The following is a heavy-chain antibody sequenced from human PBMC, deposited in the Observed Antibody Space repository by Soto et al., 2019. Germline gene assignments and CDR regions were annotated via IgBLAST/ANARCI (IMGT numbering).Heavy chain of an antibody. J-gene: IGHJ4*02. CDR2: IYYSGST. D-gene: IGHD2-2*01. V-gene: IGHV4-31*03. CDR1: GGSISSGGYY. Sequence: PSETLSLTCTVSGGSISSGGYYWSWIRQHPGKGLEWIGYIYYSGSTYYNPSLKSRVTISVDTSKNQFSLKLSSVTAADTAVYYCARDRVVPAARWGSFFDYWGQGTLVTVSS. CDR3: ARDRVVPAARWGSFFDY.